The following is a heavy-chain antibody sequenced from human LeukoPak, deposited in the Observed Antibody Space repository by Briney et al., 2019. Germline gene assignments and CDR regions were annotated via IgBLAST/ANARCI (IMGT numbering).Heavy chain of an antibody. CDR3: ARDRAVATIGGVDY. CDR1: GYSFTVYY. D-gene: IGHD5-12*01. Sequence: ASVKVSCKASGYSFTVYYMHWVRQAPGQGLEWMGWINPNSGGTNYAQKFQGRVTMTRDTSISTAYMELSRLRSDDTAVYYCARDRAVATIGGVDYWGQGTLVTVSS. J-gene: IGHJ4*02. V-gene: IGHV1-2*02. CDR2: INPNSGGT.